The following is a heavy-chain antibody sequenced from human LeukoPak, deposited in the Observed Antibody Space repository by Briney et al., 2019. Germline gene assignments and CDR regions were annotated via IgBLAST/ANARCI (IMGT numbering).Heavy chain of an antibody. CDR2: INHSGST. CDR3: ARGGRKWRKLLWFGELGPRDY. CDR1: GGSFSGYY. Sequence: NTSETLSLTCAVYGGSFSGYYWSWIPQPPGKGLEWIGEINHSGSTNYNPSLKSRVTISVDTSKNQFSLKLSSVTAADTAVYYCARGGRKWRKLLWFGELGPRDYWGQGTLVTVSS. D-gene: IGHD3-10*01. J-gene: IGHJ4*02. V-gene: IGHV4-34*01.